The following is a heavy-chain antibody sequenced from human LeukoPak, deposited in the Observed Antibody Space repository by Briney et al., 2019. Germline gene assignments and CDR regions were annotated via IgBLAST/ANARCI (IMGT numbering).Heavy chain of an antibody. J-gene: IGHJ4*02. CDR2: IYYSGRT. CDR1: GGSISSYY. Sequence: PSETLSLTCTVSGGSISSYYWSWIRQPPGKGLEWIGYIYYSGRTKYNPSLKSRVTISVDTSKNQFSLKLNSVTAADTAVYYCARASGAFDYWGQGALVTVSS. CDR3: ARASGAFDY. V-gene: IGHV4-59*01.